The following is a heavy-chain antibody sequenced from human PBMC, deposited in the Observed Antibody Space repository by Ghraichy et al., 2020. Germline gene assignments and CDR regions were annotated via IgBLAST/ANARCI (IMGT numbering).Heavy chain of an antibody. J-gene: IGHJ4*02. Sequence: SETLSLTCTVSGGSISSSSYYWGWIRQPPGKGLEWIGSIYYSGSTYYNPSLKSRVTISVDTSKNQFSLKLSSVTAADTAVYYCARQNIYCSSTSCYRYTPYSSSWYVVYWGQGTLVTVSS. D-gene: IGHD2-2*01. CDR2: IYYSGST. CDR3: ARQNIYCSSTSCYRYTPYSSSWYVVY. V-gene: IGHV4-39*01. CDR1: GGSISSSSYY.